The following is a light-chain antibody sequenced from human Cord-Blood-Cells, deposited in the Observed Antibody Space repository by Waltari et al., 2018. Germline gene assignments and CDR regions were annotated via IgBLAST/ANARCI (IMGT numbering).Light chain of an antibody. Sequence: DIQMTQSPSSLSASVGGRVHITCQASQDISNYLNWYQQKPGKAPRLLIYDASNLETGVPSRFSGSGSGTDFTFTISSLQPEDIATYYCQQYDNLQYTFGQGTKLEIK. J-gene: IGKJ2*01. CDR2: DAS. V-gene: IGKV1-33*01. CDR3: QQYDNLQYT. CDR1: QDISNY.